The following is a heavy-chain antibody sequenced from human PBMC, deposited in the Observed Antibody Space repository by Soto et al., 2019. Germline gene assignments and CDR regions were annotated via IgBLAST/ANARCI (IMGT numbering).Heavy chain of an antibody. D-gene: IGHD7-27*01. V-gene: IGHV1-69*06. J-gene: IGHJ4*02. CDR3: ARGSNWGYRFAS. CDR2: LIPLFGTT. Sequence: QVQLVQSGAEVKKPGSSVKVSCEASGGTFSGHAISWVRQAPGQGPEWVGGLIPLFGTTQHAQNFQDRLTITAAKYTSTADRELTSLLSEDTDIYYCARGSNWGYRFASWGQGTLVTASS. CDR1: GGTFSGHA.